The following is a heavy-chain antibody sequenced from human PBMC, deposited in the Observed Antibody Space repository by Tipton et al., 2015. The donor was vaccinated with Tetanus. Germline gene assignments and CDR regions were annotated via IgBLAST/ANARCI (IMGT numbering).Heavy chain of an antibody. J-gene: IGHJ4*02. CDR1: GGSISSGGYY. CDR2: IYYSGST. CDR3: ARDQARGARGWNYFDY. V-gene: IGHV4-31*03. Sequence: LVKPTQTLSLTCTVSGGSISSGGYYWSWIRQHPGEGLEWIGDIYYSGSTYYNPSLKSRVTLSVDTSKNQFSLKLNSVTAADTAVYYCARDQARGARGWNYFDYWGQGTLVTVSS. D-gene: IGHD1-26*01.